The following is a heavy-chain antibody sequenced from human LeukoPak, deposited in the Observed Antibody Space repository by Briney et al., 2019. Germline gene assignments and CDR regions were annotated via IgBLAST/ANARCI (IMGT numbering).Heavy chain of an antibody. CDR3: AKLMASDAYNDAFDI. V-gene: IGHV3-23*01. J-gene: IGHJ3*02. CDR2: IRGSGINT. CDR1: GFTFSNYA. D-gene: IGHD5-24*01. Sequence: GGSLRLSCAASGFTFSNYAMGWVRQAPGKGLEWVSVIRGSGINTYYADSVKGRFTISRENSKNTLYLQMNTLRAEDTAVYSCAKLMASDAYNDAFDIRGLGTMVTVSS.